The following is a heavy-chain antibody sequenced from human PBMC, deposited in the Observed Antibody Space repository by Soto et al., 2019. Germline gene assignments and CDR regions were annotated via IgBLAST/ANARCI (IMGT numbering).Heavy chain of an antibody. Sequence: QITLKESGPTLVKPTQTLTLTCTFSGFSLTTSGVAVGWIRQSPGKALEWLALIYWNDDKRYSPSLNNRLTIAKDTSKNQVVLTMTTMDPVDTATYYCAHGVFTIYYAIDVWGQGTTVTVSS. J-gene: IGHJ6*02. CDR3: AHGVFTIYYAIDV. D-gene: IGHD3-3*01. V-gene: IGHV2-5*01. CDR1: GFSLTTSGVA. CDR2: IYWNDDK.